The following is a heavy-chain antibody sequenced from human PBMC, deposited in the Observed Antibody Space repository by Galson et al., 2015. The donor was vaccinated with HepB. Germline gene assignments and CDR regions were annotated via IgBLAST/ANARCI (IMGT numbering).Heavy chain of an antibody. CDR2: VHFSGST. Sequence: SETLSLTCTVSGGSINSYYWSWIRKPPGKGLEWIGYVHFSGSTNYNPSLQSRVTISIDTSRSQFSLRLSSVTAADTAVYYCARGKVVPGTFMEDCWGQGILVTVSS. V-gene: IGHV4-59*08. CDR3: ARGKVVPGTFMEDC. CDR1: GGSINSYY. D-gene: IGHD6-19*01. J-gene: IGHJ4*02.